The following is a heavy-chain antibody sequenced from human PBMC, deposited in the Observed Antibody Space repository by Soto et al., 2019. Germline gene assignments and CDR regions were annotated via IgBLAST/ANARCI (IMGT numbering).Heavy chain of an antibody. Sequence: ASVKVSCKASGYTFTSYGISWVRQAPGQGLEWMGWISAYNGNTNYAQKLQGRVTMTTDTSTSTAYMELRSLRSDDTAVYYCARGSFDDSSQSNYGMDVWGQGTTVTVSS. CDR2: ISAYNGNT. D-gene: IGHD2-21*02. J-gene: IGHJ6*02. V-gene: IGHV1-18*01. CDR1: GYTFTSYG. CDR3: ARGSFDDSSQSNYGMDV.